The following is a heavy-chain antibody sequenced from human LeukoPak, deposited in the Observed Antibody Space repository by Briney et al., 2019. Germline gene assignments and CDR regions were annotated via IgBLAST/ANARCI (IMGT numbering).Heavy chain of an antibody. CDR1: GDSVSSNSAT. CDR3: ARGAYSYDTLDY. J-gene: IGHJ4*02. Sequence: SQTLSLTCAISGDSVSSNSATWDWIRQSPSRGLEWLGRTYYRSKWYNDYAVSVKSRVTINPDTSKNQFSLQMNSVTPEDTAVYYCARGAYSYDTLDYWGQGTLVTVSS. D-gene: IGHD5-18*01. CDR2: TYYRSKWYN. V-gene: IGHV6-1*01.